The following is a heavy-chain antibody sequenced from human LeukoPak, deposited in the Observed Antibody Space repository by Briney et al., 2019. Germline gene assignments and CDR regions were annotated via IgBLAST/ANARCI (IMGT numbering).Heavy chain of an antibody. CDR3: VKDAPTHFYGDYVVY. J-gene: IGHJ4*02. V-gene: IGHV3-64D*06. CDR1: GFTFSSYA. Sequence: PGGSLRLSCPASGFTFSSYAMHWVRQAPGKGLEYVSAISSNGGSTYYADSVKGRFTISRDNSKNTLYLQTSSLRAEDTAVYYCVKDAPTHFYGDYVVYWGQGTLVTVSS. D-gene: IGHD4-17*01. CDR2: ISSNGGST.